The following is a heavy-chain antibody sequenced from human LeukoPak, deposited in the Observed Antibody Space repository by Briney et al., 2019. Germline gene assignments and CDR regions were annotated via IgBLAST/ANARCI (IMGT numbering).Heavy chain of an antibody. D-gene: IGHD5-18*01. J-gene: IGHJ6*04. CDR2: IYHSGST. CDR3: ARGQSGRQLKAHYGMDV. CDR1: GGSISSGGYS. Sequence: SQTLSLTCAVSGGSISSGGYSWSWIRQPPGKGLEWIGYIYHSGSTYYNPSLKSRVTISVDRSKNQFSLKLSSVTAADTAVYYCARGQSGRQLKAHYGMDVWGKGTTVTV. V-gene: IGHV4-30-2*01.